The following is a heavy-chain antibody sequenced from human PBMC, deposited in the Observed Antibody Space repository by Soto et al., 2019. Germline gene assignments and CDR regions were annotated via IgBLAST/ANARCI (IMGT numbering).Heavy chain of an antibody. CDR2: IYYSGST. Sequence: LETLSLTCTVSGGSISSSSYYWGWIRQPPGKGLEWIGSIYYSGSTYYNPSLKSRVTISVDTSKNQFSLKLSSVTAADTAVYYCARRSRVAATGYFQHWGQGTLVTVSS. D-gene: IGHD6-19*01. V-gene: IGHV4-39*01. J-gene: IGHJ1*01. CDR1: GGSISSSSYY. CDR3: ARRSRVAATGYFQH.